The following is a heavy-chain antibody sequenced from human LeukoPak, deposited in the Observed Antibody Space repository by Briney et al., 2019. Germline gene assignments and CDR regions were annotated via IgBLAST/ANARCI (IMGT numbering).Heavy chain of an antibody. CDR1: GYSISSGCF. D-gene: IGHD7-27*01. J-gene: IGHJ4*02. V-gene: IGHV4-38-2*02. CDR3: TREVWGSTFPDY. Sequence: NPSETLSLTCSVSGYSISSGCFWGWIRQPPGKRPEWIATTHHSGATYYNPSLKSRVTLSVDMSKNQVSLKLTSVTAADTAVYYCTREVWGSTFPDYWGQGTLVTVSS. CDR2: THHSGAT.